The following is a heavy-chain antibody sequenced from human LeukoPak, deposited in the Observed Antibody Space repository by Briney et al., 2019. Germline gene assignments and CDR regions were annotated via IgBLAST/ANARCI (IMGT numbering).Heavy chain of an antibody. D-gene: IGHD2-2*02. Sequence: GGSLRLSCAASGFTFSSYSMNWVRQAPGKGLEWVSCISSSSSYISYADSVKGRFTISRDNAKNSLYLQMNSLRAEDTAVYYCARDYLPYVVVPAAIGYWGQGTLVTVSS. CDR1: GFTFSSYS. CDR2: ISSSSSYI. J-gene: IGHJ4*02. V-gene: IGHV3-21*01. CDR3: ARDYLPYVVVPAAIGY.